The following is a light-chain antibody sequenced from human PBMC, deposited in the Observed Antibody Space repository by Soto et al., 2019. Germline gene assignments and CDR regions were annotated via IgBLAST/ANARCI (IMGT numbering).Light chain of an antibody. CDR2: DAY. CDR3: QPCHNDPLT. CDR1: QDISIF. Sequence: DIQMTQSPSSLSASVGDRVTITCQASQDISIFVNWYQQKPGKAPKLLIYDAYNLETGVPPRFSGSGSGPDFSFTLRSLQTEPTATYYCQPCHNDPLTFAQGTK. V-gene: IGKV1-33*01. J-gene: IGKJ1*01.